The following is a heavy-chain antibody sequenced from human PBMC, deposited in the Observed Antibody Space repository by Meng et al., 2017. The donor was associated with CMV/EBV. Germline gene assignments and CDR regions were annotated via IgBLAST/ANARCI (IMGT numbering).Heavy chain of an antibody. CDR1: GGTFSSYA. CDR3: ASSRITIFGVVIPRRYYGMDV. CDR2: IIPIFGTA. V-gene: IGHV1-69*05. D-gene: IGHD3-3*01. Sequence: SVTVSCKASGGTFSSYAIIWVRQAPGQGLEWMGGIIPIFGTANYAQKFQGRVTITTDESTSTAYMELSSLRSEDTAVYYCASSRITIFGVVIPRRYYGMDVWGQGTTVTVSS. J-gene: IGHJ6*02.